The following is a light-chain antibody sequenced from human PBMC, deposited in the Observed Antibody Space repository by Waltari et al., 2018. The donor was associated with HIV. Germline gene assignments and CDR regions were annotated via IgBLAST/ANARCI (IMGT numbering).Light chain of an antibody. CDR2: SSN. V-gene: IGLV1-44*01. J-gene: IGLJ2*01. Sequence: QSVLTQPPSASGTPGQRVTISCSGSSSNIGSNTVNWYQQLPGKAPRLLIYSSNQRPSGVPDRFSGSKSGTSASLAISGLQSEDEADYYCATWDDSLNGPVFGGGTKLTVL. CDR1: SSNIGSNT. CDR3: ATWDDSLNGPV.